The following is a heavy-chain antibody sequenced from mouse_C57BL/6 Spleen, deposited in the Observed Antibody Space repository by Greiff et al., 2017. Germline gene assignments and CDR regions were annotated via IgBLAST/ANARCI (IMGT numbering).Heavy chain of an antibody. Sequence: QVQLQQSGPELVKPGASVKISCKASGYAFSSSWMNWVKQRPGKGLEWIGRIYPGDGDTNYNGKFKGKATLTADKSSSTAYMQLSSLTSEDSAVYFWARGGDYYGSSYRYFDYWGQGTTLTVSS. CDR2: IYPGDGDT. CDR3: ARGGDYYGSSYRYFDY. D-gene: IGHD1-1*01. J-gene: IGHJ2*01. V-gene: IGHV1-82*01. CDR1: GYAFSSSW.